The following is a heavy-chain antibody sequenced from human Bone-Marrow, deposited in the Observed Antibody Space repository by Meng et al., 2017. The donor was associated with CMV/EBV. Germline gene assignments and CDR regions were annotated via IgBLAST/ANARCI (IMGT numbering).Heavy chain of an antibody. CDR3: ARDFRIEARFDY. CDR2: ISSSSSYI. Sequence: GESLKISCAASGFTFSNAWMSWVRQAPGKGLEWVSSISSSSSYIYYADSVKGRFTISRDNAKNSLYLQMNSLRAEDTAVYYCARDFRIEARFDYWGQGTLVTVSS. J-gene: IGHJ4*02. D-gene: IGHD3-10*01. CDR1: GFTFSNAW. V-gene: IGHV3-21*01.